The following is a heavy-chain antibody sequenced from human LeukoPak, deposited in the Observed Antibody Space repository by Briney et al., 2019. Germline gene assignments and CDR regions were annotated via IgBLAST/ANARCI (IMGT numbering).Heavy chain of an antibody. D-gene: IGHD3-9*01. CDR2: IYYSGST. V-gene: IGHV4-39*01. Sequence: SETLSLTCTVSGGSISSSSYYWGWIRQPPGKGLEWIGSIYYSGSTYYNPSLKSRVTISVDTSKNQFSLKLSSVTAADTAVYYXARHGAXIXTGXYNRALNWFDPWGQGTLVTVSS. J-gene: IGHJ5*02. CDR1: GGSISSSSYY. CDR3: ARHGAXIXTGXYNRALNWFDP.